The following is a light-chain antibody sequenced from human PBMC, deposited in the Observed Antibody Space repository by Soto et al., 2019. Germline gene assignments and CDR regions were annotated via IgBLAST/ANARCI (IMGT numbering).Light chain of an antibody. CDR2: GAS. J-gene: IGKJ1*01. Sequence: EMVLTQSPGTLYLSPGERATLSCRASQSVSSTYLAWYQQNPGQAPSLLIYGASSRATCIPDRFSCSGSGTDITLTISRLEPEDFAGYYCQQYGSSQTLGQGNNVELK. CDR3: QQYGSSQT. V-gene: IGKV3-20*01. CDR1: QSVSSTY.